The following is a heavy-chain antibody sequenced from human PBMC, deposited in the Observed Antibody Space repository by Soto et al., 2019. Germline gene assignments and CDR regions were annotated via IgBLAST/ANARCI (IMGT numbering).Heavy chain of an antibody. V-gene: IGHV4-31*03. Sequence: PSETLSLTCTVSGGSISSGGYYWSWIRQHPGKGLEWIGYISYSGSTYYNPSLKSRVTISVDTSKNQFSLKLSSVTAADTAVYYCASALYIYCSGGSCYSYYFDYWGQGTLVTVS. CDR2: ISYSGST. J-gene: IGHJ4*02. D-gene: IGHD2-15*01. CDR3: ASALYIYCSGGSCYSYYFDY. CDR1: GGSISSGGYY.